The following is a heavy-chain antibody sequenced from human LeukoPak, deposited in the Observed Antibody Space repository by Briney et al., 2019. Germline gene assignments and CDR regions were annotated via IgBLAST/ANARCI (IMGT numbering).Heavy chain of an antibody. J-gene: IGHJ5*02. CDR1: GGSIRSGSYF. CDR2: VDSSGNT. D-gene: IGHD1-1*01. CDR3: ARGDWQYINNWSNWFDP. V-gene: IGHV4-61*02. Sequence: SQTLSLTCTVSGGSIRSGSYFWTWIRQPAGKALEWIGRVDSSGNTNYNPSLKSRVTISVDTSKNQFTLKLSSVTAADTAVYYCARGDWQYINNWSNWFDPWGQGTLVTVSS.